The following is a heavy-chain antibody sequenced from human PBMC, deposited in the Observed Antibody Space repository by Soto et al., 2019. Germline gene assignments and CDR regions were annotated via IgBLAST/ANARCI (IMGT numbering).Heavy chain of an antibody. CDR2: ISYDGSNK. CDR1: GFTFSSYG. Sequence: GGSLRLSCAASGFTFSSYGMHWVRQAPGKGLEWVAVISYDGSNKYYADSVKGRFTISRDNSKNTLYLQMNSLGAEDTAVYYCANLLDSSGWYGLDGMDVWGQGTTVTVSS. J-gene: IGHJ6*02. D-gene: IGHD6-19*01. V-gene: IGHV3-30*18. CDR3: ANLLDSSGWYGLDGMDV.